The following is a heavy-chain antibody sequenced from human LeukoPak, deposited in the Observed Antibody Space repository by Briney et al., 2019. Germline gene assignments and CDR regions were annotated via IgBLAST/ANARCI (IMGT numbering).Heavy chain of an antibody. CDR2: ISGSGGST. CDR1: GFTFSSYA. V-gene: IGHV3-23*01. J-gene: IGHJ4*02. Sequence: PGGSLRLSCAASGFTFSSYAMSWVRQAPGKGLEWVSAISGSGGSTYYADSVKGRFTISRDDSDNTLFLQMNSLGPEDTSVYYCARERDRASFCSGTSCFGLEYWGQGTLVTVSS. D-gene: IGHD2-2*01. CDR3: ARERDRASFCSGTSCFGLEY.